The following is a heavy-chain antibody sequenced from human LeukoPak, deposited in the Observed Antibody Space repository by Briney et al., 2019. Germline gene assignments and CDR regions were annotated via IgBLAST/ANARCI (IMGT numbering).Heavy chain of an antibody. V-gene: IGHV3-11*05. D-gene: IGHD3-10*01. CDR3: ARERWFGELLYKYYFDY. CDR2: ISSSSSYT. Sequence: PGGSLRLSCAASGFTFSDYYMSWIRQAPGKGLEGVSYISSSSSYTNYADSVKGRFTISRDNAKNSLYLQMNSLRAEDTAVYYCARERWFGELLYKYYFDYWGQGTLVTVSS. J-gene: IGHJ4*02. CDR1: GFTFSDYY.